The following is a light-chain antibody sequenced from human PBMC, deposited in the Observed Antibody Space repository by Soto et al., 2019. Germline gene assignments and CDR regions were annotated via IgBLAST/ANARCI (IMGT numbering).Light chain of an antibody. CDR3: QQYKNWPLT. J-gene: IGKJ4*01. CDR2: GTS. CDR1: QSVSSSY. Sequence: ELVLTQSPGTLSLSPGKRATLPCRASQSVSSSYLAWYQQTPGQAPRLLIYGTSTRDTTLPDRVSGSGSGTEVTLTISSLQSEDFAVYYCQQYKNWPLTFGGGTKVDIK. V-gene: IGKV3-15*01.